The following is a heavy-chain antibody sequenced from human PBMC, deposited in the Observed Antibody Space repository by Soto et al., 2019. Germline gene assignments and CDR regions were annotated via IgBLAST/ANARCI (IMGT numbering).Heavy chain of an antibody. V-gene: IGHV1-46*01. CDR3: ARDGITFGGVIAWTLDY. J-gene: IGHJ4*02. Sequence: QVQLVQSGAEVKKPGASVKVSCKASGYTFTSYYMHWVRQAPGQGLEWMGIINPSGGSTSYAQKFKGRVTMTRDTSTRTVYRELSSLRSEDTAVYYCARDGITFGGVIAWTLDYWGQGTLVTVSS. D-gene: IGHD3-16*02. CDR2: INPSGGST. CDR1: GYTFTSYY.